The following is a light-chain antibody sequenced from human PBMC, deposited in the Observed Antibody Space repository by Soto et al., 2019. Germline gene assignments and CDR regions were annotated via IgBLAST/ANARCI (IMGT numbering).Light chain of an antibody. V-gene: IGKV3-20*01. Sequence: EIVVTQSPGALSLSPGERATLSCRASQSVPGNYLDWFQQKPGQAPRLLIYRASSRATDIPGRFSGSGSGTDFTLTISRLEPEDFAVYYCHQYTSPPWTLGQGTKVEVK. CDR3: HQYTSPPWT. CDR1: QSVPGNY. CDR2: RAS. J-gene: IGKJ1*01.